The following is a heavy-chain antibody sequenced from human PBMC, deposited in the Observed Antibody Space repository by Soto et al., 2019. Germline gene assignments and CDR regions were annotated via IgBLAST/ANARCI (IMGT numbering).Heavy chain of an antibody. D-gene: IGHD6-6*01. CDR3: ARVGGIAARPHDYYYYGMDV. J-gene: IGHJ6*02. V-gene: IGHV4-34*01. CDR2: INHSGST. CDR1: GGSFSGYY. Sequence: QVQLQQWGAGLLKPSETLSLTCAVYGGSFSGYYWSWIRQPPGKGLEWIGEINHSGSTNYNPSLKSRVTISVDTSKNQFSLKLSSVTAADTAVYYCARVGGIAARPHDYYYYGMDVWGQGTTVTVSS.